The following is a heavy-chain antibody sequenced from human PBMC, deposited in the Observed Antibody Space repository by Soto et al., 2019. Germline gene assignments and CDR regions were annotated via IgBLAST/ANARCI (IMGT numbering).Heavy chain of an antibody. V-gene: IGHV1-69*01. J-gene: IGHJ6*02. CDR3: ARDQGIQHPYYYYYGMDV. Sequence: QVQLVQSGAEVKKPGSSVKVSCKASGGTFSSYAISWVRQAPGQGLEWMGGIIPIFGTANYAQKFQGRVTITADESTSTAYMELSSLRSEDTAVYYCARDQGIQHPYYYYYGMDVWGQGTTVTVSS. CDR2: IIPIFGTA. D-gene: IGHD5-18*01. CDR1: GGTFSSYA.